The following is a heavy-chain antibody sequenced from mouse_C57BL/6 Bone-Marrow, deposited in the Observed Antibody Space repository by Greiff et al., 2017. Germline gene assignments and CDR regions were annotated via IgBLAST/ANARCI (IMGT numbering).Heavy chain of an antibody. CDR3: ARPYYGSSYEDFDY. V-gene: IGHV5-17*01. Sequence: EVQVVESGGGLVKPGGSLKLSCAASGFTFSDYGMHWVRQAPEKGLEWVAYISSGSSTIYYADTLKGRFTISRDNAKNTLFLQMTSLSSEDTAMYYCARPYYGSSYEDFDYWGQGTTLTVSS. CDR1: GFTFSDYG. CDR2: ISSGSSTI. D-gene: IGHD1-1*01. J-gene: IGHJ2*01.